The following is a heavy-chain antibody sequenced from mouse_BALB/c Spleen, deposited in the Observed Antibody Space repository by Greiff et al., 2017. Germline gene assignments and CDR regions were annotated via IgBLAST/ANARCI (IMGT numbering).Heavy chain of an antibody. CDR1: GYSITSDYA. J-gene: IGHJ2*01. V-gene: IGHV3-2*02. CDR3: ARVHYYGYGDY. D-gene: IGHD1-2*01. CDR2: ISYSGST. Sequence: VMLVESGPGLVKPSQSLSLTCTVTGYSITSDYAWNWIRQFPGNKLEWMGYISYSGSTSYNPSLKSRISITRDTSKNQFFLQLNSVTTEDTATYYCARVHYYGYGDYWGQGTTLTVSS.